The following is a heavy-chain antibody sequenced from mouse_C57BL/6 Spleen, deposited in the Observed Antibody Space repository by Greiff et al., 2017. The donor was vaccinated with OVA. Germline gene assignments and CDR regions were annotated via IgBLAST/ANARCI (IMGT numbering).Heavy chain of an antibody. CDR2: IYPSDSET. CDR3: ARGGGVLFDY. J-gene: IGHJ2*01. CDR1: GYTFTSYW. V-gene: IGHV1-61*01. Sequence: QVQLQQPGAELVRPGSSVKLSCKASGYTFTSYWMDWVKQRPGQGLEWIGNIYPSDSETHYNQKFKDKATLTVDKSSSTAYMQLSSLTSEDSAVYYCARGGGVLFDYWGQGTTLTVSS.